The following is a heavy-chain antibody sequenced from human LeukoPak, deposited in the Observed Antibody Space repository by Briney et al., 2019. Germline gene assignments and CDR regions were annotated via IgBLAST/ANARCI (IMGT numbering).Heavy chain of an antibody. D-gene: IGHD3-22*01. Sequence: SETLSLTCTVSGGSISSYYWSWIRQPPGKGLEWIGYIYYSGSTNYNPSLKSRVTISVDTSKNQFSLKLSSVTAADTAVYYCARGRDYYDRASHSDYWGQGTLVTVSS. J-gene: IGHJ4*02. CDR3: ARGRDYYDRASHSDY. CDR1: GGSISSYY. V-gene: IGHV4-59*01. CDR2: IYYSGST.